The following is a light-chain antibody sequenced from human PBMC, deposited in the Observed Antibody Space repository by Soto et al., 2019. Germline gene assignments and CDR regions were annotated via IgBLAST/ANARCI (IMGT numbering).Light chain of an antibody. Sequence: DIQMTQSPSTLSASVGDRVTITSRASQSISNLLAWYQQKPGKAPYLLIYKASSLQSGVPSRFSGSASGTEFSLTISSLQPDDFASYYCHQYYSYPWMFGQGTKVEI. CDR2: KAS. V-gene: IGKV1-5*03. CDR3: HQYYSYPWM. J-gene: IGKJ1*01. CDR1: QSISNL.